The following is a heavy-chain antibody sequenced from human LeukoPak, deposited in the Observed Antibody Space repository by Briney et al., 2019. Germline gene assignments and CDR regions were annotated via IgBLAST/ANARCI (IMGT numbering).Heavy chain of an antibody. J-gene: IGHJ3*02. CDR3: AREGPNDAFDI. V-gene: IGHV3-74*01. CDR2: INNDGSDT. CDR1: GFTFSSYW. Sequence: GGSLRLSCAASGFTFSSYWMHWVRQAPGKGLVWVSRINNDGSDTIYADSVKGRFTISRDNAKNTLYLQMNSLRAEDTAVYYCAREGPNDAFDIWGQGTMVTVSS.